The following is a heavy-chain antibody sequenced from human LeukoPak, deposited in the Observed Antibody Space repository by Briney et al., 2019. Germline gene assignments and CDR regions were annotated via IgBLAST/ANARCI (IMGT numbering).Heavy chain of an antibody. CDR2: INPSGSST. Sequence: ASVKVSCKASGYTFTSYYMHWVRQAPGQGLEWMGIINPSGSSTSYAQKFQGRVTMTRDMSTSTVYMELSSLRSEDTAVYYCARDEGEYYDSSGYIDPWGQGTLVTVSS. CDR1: GYTFTSYY. V-gene: IGHV1-46*01. D-gene: IGHD3-22*01. CDR3: ARDEGEYYDSSGYIDP. J-gene: IGHJ5*02.